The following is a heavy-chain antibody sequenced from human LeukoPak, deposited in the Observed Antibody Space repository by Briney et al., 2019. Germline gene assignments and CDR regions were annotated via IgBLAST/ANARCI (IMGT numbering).Heavy chain of an antibody. CDR1: GFTFSSYA. CDR3: AKDLVCSSTSCEGAFDI. Sequence: PGGSLRLSSAASGFTFSSYAMSWVRQAPGKGLEWVSAISGSGGSTYYADSVKGRFTISRDNSKNTLYLQMNSLRAEDTAVYYCAKDLVCSSTSCEGAFDIWGQGTMVTVSS. CDR2: ISGSGGST. J-gene: IGHJ3*02. D-gene: IGHD2-2*01. V-gene: IGHV3-23*01.